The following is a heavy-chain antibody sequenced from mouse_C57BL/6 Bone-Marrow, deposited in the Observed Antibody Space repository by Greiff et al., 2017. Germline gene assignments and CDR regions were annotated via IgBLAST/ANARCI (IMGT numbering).Heavy chain of an antibody. CDR3: ARHDYDPGPYAMDY. Sequence: EVKLVESGGGLVKPGGSLKLSCAASGFTFSDYGMHWVRQAPEKGLEWVAYISSGSSTIYYADTVKGRFTISRANAKNTLFLQMTSLRSEDTAMYYCARHDYDPGPYAMDYWGQGTSVTVSS. D-gene: IGHD2-4*01. J-gene: IGHJ4*01. V-gene: IGHV5-17*01. CDR2: ISSGSSTI. CDR1: GFTFSDYG.